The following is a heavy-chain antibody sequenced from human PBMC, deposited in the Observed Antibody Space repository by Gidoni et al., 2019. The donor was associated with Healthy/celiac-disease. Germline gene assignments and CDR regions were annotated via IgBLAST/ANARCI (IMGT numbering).Heavy chain of an antibody. Sequence: VQLVESGGGLVKPGGSLRLSCAASAFTFSDYYMSWIRQAPGKGLDWVSYISSSGSTIYYADSVKGRCTSSRDNAKNSLYLQMNSLRAEDTAVYYCARTYCGGDCYLGGLDYWGQGTLVTVSS. J-gene: IGHJ4*02. V-gene: IGHV3-11*01. CDR1: AFTFSDYY. D-gene: IGHD2-21*01. CDR3: ARTYCGGDCYLGGLDY. CDR2: ISSSGSTI.